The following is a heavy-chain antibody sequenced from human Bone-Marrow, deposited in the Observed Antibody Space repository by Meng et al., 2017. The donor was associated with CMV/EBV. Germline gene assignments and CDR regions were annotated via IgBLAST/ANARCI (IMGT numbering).Heavy chain of an antibody. CDR1: GFTFDDYG. J-gene: IGHJ6*02. D-gene: IGHD5-18*01. CDR2: IKWNGGST. Sequence: GESLKISCSASGFTFDDYGMNWVRQVPGKGLEWVSGIKWNGGSTRYADSVRGRFTISRDNAKNSLYLQMNSLRAEDTAVYYCARTWIQLWLPLGMDVWGQGTTVTVSS. V-gene: IGHV3-20*04. CDR3: ARTWIQLWLPLGMDV.